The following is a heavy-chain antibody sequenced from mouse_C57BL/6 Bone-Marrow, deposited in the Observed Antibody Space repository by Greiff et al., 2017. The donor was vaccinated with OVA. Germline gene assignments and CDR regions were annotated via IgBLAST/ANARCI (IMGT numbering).Heavy chain of an antibody. D-gene: IGHD1-1*01. CDR3: ARTTTVVPGFAY. CDR2: IYPRSGNT. CDR1: GYTFTSYG. J-gene: IGHJ3*01. Sequence: QVQLKQSGAELARPGASVKLSCKASGYTFTSYGISWVKQRTGQGLEWIGEIYPRSGNTYYNEKFKGKATLTADKSSSTAYMELRSLTSEDSAVYFCARTTTVVPGFAYWGQGTLVTVSA. V-gene: IGHV1-81*01.